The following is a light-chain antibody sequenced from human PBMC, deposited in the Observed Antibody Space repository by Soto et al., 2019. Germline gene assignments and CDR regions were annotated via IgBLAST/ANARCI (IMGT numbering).Light chain of an antibody. J-gene: IGKJ1*01. CDR1: QSLVHNDGNTY. V-gene: IGKV2-24*01. CDR3: MQATPSSWT. CDR2: KVS. Sequence: DIVMTQTPLASPVTLGQAASISCRSSQSLVHNDGNTYLSWFQQRPGQPPRLLIYKVSDRFSGVPDRFSGSGAGTDFTLTIIRVEAEDVGVYYCMQATPSSWTFGQGTKVEI.